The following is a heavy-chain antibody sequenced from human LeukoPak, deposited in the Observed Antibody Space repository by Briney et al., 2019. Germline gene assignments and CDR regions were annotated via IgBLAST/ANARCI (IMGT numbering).Heavy chain of an antibody. CDR1: GGSFSGYY. Sequence: SETLSLTCGVSGGSFSGYYCNWIRQAPGKGLEWIGEITHNGTASSNPSLKSRVTISVDTSRSRFSLKLNSATAADTAVYYCVRGFLGLNGGIWGQGTTVTVSS. J-gene: IGHJ6*02. CDR2: ITHNGTA. V-gene: IGHV4-34*01. CDR3: VRGFLGLNGGI. D-gene: IGHD3-16*01.